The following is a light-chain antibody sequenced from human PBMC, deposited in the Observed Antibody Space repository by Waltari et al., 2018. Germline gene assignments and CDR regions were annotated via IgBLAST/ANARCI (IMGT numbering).Light chain of an antibody. J-gene: IGLJ3*02. CDR2: GNN. Sequence: QSVLTQPPSASGTPGQRVTISCSGTSSNIGSHPVPWYQQFPGTAPKLLMYGNNQRPSGVPDRFSGSKSGTSASLAISRLQSEDEADYYCAAWHETLNGPNWVFGGGTKLTVL. V-gene: IGLV1-44*01. CDR3: AAWHETLNGPNWV. CDR1: SSNIGSHP.